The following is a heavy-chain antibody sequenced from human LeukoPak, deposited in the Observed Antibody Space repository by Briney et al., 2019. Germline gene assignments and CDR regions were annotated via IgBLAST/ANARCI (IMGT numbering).Heavy chain of an antibody. D-gene: IGHD2-2*01. V-gene: IGHV1-18*01. CDR1: DYTLLTYG. CDR3: ARPAKGAYYYYYMDV. J-gene: IGHJ6*03. Sequence: ASVKVSCKASDYTLLTYGITWVRQAPGQGLEWMGWISTYNGNTHYAQKLQGRVTMTTDTSTRTANVELRSLTSNDTGIYYCARPAKGAYYYYYMDVWGRGTTVTVSS. CDR2: ISTYNGNT.